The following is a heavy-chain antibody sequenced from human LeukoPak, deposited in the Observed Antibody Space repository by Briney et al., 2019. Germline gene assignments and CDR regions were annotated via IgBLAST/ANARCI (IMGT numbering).Heavy chain of an antibody. CDR3: ARRGGKNYGDYLLYYYYMDV. Sequence: GASVKVSCKASGYTFSSYGISWVRQAPGQGLEWMEWISAYNGYTHYAQKFQGRVTMTTDTSTSPAYMELRSLRSDETAMFYCARRGGKNYGDYLLYYYYMDVWGKGTTVTVSS. V-gene: IGHV1-18*01. CDR2: ISAYNGYT. D-gene: IGHD4-17*01. J-gene: IGHJ6*03. CDR1: GYTFSSYG.